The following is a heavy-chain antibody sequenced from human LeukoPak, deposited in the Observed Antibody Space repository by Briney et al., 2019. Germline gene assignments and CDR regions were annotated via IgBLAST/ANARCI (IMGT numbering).Heavy chain of an antibody. D-gene: IGHD1-7*01. CDR1: GGSITNYY. CDR2: IHYSGST. Sequence: SETLSLTCTVSGGSITNYYWSWMRQPPGKGLEWIGYIHYSGSTNYNPSLKSRVTISLDTSKNQFYLRLTSVTAADTAIYYCASTEWNYARWGQGTLVTVSS. CDR3: ASTEWNYAR. V-gene: IGHV4-59*08. J-gene: IGHJ4*02.